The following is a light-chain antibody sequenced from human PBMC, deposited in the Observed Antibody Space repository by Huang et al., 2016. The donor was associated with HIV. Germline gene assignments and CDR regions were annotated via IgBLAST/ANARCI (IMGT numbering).Light chain of an antibody. J-gene: IGKJ2*01. V-gene: IGKV4-1*01. Sequence: DIEMTQSPDSLTVSLGARAIINCQSSQAVLKNSNKKNYLAWYQQRPGQPPKVLSYWASSRESGVPDRFSGSGSGTDFNLTISSLQPEDLAVYYCQQYYSPPYTFGQGSRLEI. CDR3: QQYYSPPYT. CDR2: WAS. CDR1: QAVLKNSNKKNY.